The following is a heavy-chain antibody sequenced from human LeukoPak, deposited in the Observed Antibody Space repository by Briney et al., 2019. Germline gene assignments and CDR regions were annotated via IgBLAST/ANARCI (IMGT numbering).Heavy chain of an antibody. CDR1: GLTFSSYS. Sequence: GGSLRLSCADSGLTFSSYSMSWVRQAPGEGLYCVSGISASGSGTYYADSLKGRFTISRDNSKNTLYLQMNNLRVEDTAVYYCAKDAAGPEYWGQGTLVTVST. CDR2: ISASGSGT. D-gene: IGHD6-13*01. V-gene: IGHV3-23*01. CDR3: AKDAAGPEY. J-gene: IGHJ4*02.